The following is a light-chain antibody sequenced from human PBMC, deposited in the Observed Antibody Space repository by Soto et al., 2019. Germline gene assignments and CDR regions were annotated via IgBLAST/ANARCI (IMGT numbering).Light chain of an antibody. CDR2: EVS. CDR3: SSYAGSNNLV. CDR1: SSDVGGYNY. J-gene: IGLJ1*01. Sequence: VAIFKNKTSSDVGGYNYVSWYQQHPGKAPKLMIYEVSKRPSGVPDRFSGSKSGNTASLTVSGLQAEDEADYYCSSYAGSNNLVFGTGTKVTVL. V-gene: IGLV2-8*01.